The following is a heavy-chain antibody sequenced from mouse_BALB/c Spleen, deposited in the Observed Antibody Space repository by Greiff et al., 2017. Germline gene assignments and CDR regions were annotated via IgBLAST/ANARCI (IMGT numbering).Heavy chain of an antibody. Sequence: EVMLVESGGGLVQPKGSLKLSCAASGFTFNTYAMNWVRQAPGKGLEWVARIRSKSNNYATYYADSVKDRFTISRDDSQSMLYLQMNNLKTEDTAMYYCVRHSFAYWGQGTLVTVSA. CDR3: VRHSFAY. J-gene: IGHJ3*01. CDR1: GFTFNTYA. CDR2: IRSKSNNYAT. V-gene: IGHV10-1*02.